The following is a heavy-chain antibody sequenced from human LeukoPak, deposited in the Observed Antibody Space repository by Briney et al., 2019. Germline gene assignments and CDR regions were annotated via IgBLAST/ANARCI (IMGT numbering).Heavy chain of an antibody. CDR2: SDGTGGDS. CDR3: AKDAFSYNGVFDPSDI. D-gene: IGHD3-3*01. J-gene: IGHJ3*02. Sequence: GGSLRLSCAASGFTFTDAYMSWVRQAPGKRLEWVASSDGTGGDSYYADAVKGRFTISRDDSRDTLYLQMNSLKAEDTAVYYCAKDAFSYNGVFDPSDIWGQGTMVTVSS. CDR1: GFTFTDAY. V-gene: IGHV3-23*01.